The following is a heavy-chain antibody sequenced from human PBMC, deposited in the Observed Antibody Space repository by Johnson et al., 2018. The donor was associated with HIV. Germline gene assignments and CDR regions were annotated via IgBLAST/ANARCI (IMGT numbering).Heavy chain of an antibody. V-gene: IGHV3-43D*03. CDR2: INWDGDST. CDR3: AREFGQASSYAFDI. CDR1: RFTFDDYA. D-gene: IGHD3/OR15-3a*01. Sequence: VQLVESGGVVVHPGGSLRLSCETSRFTFDDYAMHWVRQAPGKGLEWVSLINWDGDSTYYADSVKGRFTISRDNSKNSLYLQMNSLRAGDTAVYYCAREFGQASSYAFDIWGQGTMVTVSS. J-gene: IGHJ3*02.